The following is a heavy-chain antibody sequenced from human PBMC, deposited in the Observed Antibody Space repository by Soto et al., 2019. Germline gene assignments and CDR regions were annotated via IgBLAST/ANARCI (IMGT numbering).Heavy chain of an antibody. J-gene: IGHJ5*02. Sequence: PGGSLRLSCAASGFTFSGNTVVWVRQAPGRGLEWVSSISYSSTYIYYADSVKGRFTISRDNAKDSLYLQMNSLRAEDTALYYCARERGASDTRWFDPWGQGTLVTVSS. CDR1: GFTFSGNT. V-gene: IGHV3-21*01. CDR2: ISYSSTYI. CDR3: ARERGASDTRWFDP. D-gene: IGHD5-18*01.